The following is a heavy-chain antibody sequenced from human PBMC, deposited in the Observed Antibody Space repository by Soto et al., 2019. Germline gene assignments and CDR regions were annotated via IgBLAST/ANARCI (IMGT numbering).Heavy chain of an antibody. CDR1: GVTFNNSA. CDR2: FLPLFGTT. CDR3: ARDHWAYHSSAYQLHV. V-gene: IGHV1-69*13. Sequence: SVKVSCKASGVTFNNSAFSWVRQAPGQGLEWMGGFLPLFGTTNHAQKFQGRLSITADESTSTAYMHLSSLRSEDTAIYYCARDHWAYHSSAYQLHVWGQGTPVTVPS. D-gene: IGHD6-19*01. J-gene: IGHJ4*02.